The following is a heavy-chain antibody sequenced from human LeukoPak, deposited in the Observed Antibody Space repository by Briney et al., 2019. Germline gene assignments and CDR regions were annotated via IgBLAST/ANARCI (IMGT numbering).Heavy chain of an antibody. CDR3: ARDRDGYNSFDY. Sequence: PSQTLSLTCTVSGGSINNGGYYWSWIRQHPGKGLEWIGYIYYSGSSYYNPSLRSRVTISVDTSKNHFSLKLSSVTAADTAVYYCARDRDGYNSFDYWGQGTLVTVSS. V-gene: IGHV4-31*03. D-gene: IGHD5-24*01. J-gene: IGHJ4*02. CDR2: IYYSGSS. CDR1: GGSINNGGYY.